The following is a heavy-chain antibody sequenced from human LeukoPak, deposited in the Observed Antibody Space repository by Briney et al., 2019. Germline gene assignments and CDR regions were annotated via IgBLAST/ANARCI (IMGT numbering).Heavy chain of an antibody. J-gene: IGHJ6*02. CDR2: IIPIFGTA. CDR3: ARSTGYCSSTSCRYYYYYYGMDV. V-gene: IGHV1-69*13. D-gene: IGHD2-2*01. CDR1: GGTFSSYA. Sequence: ASVKVSCKASGGTFSSYAISWVRQAPGQGLEWMGGIIPIFGTANYAQKFQGRVTITADESTSTAYMELSSLRSEDTAVYYCARSTGYCSSTSCRYYYYYYGMDVWGQGTTATVSS.